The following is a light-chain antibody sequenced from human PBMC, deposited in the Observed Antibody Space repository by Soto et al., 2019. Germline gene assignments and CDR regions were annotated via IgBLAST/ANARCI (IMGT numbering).Light chain of an antibody. V-gene: IGKV1-33*01. Sequence: IQMTQSPSSLSASVGDRVTITCQASQDITNFLNWYQQKPGKAPKLLIYDASSLQTGFPSRFSGSGSGTDFSFTISSLQPEDIATYYCHQFDDVPYSFGQGTKVAIK. CDR3: HQFDDVPYS. CDR1: QDITNF. CDR2: DAS. J-gene: IGKJ2*03.